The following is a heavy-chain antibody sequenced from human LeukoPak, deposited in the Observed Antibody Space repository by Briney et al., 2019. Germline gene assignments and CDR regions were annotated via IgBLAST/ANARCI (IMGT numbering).Heavy chain of an antibody. D-gene: IGHD3-22*01. J-gene: IGHJ5*02. CDR2: ISAYNGNT. CDR1: GYRFTSYG. CDR3: ARWLRGYNDWFDP. Sequence: ASVKVSCKASGYRFTSYGIIWGRQAPEQGLEWMGWISAYNGNTNYAQKLQGRVTMTTDTSTTTAYMELRSLRSDDTALYYCARWLRGYNDWFDPWGQGTLVTVSS. V-gene: IGHV1-18*01.